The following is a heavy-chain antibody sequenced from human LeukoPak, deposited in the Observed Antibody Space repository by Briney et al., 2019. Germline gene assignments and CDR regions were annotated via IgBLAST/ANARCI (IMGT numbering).Heavy chain of an antibody. CDR2: ISYSGST. CDR3: ARVGTVLDGGY. V-gene: IGHV4-59*01. Sequence: PSETLSLTCTVSGGSISSYYWSWIRQPPGEGLEWIGYISYSGSTNYNSSLKSRVTISLDTSKNQFSLRLISVTAADTAVYYCARVGTVLDGGYWGQGILVTVSS. J-gene: IGHJ4*02. CDR1: GGSISSYY. D-gene: IGHD1-7*01.